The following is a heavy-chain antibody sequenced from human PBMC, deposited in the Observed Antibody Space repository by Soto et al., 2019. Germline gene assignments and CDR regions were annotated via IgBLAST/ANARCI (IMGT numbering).Heavy chain of an antibody. D-gene: IGHD3-9*01. J-gene: IGHJ4*02. CDR1: GFTFRSYA. CDR3: ARSPNYDILTGYLLHLDY. V-gene: IGHV3-30-3*01. Sequence: GGSLRLSCAASGFTFRSYAMHWVRQAPGKGLEWVAVISYDGSNKYYADSVKGRFTISRDNSKNTLYLQMNSLRAEDTAVYYCARSPNYDILTGYLLHLDYWGQGTLVTVSS. CDR2: ISYDGSNK.